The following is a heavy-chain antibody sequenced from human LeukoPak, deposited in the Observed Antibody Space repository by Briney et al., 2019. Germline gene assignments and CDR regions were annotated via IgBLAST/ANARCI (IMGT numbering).Heavy chain of an antibody. CDR3: ARGANTHFDY. D-gene: IGHD1-26*01. V-gene: IGHV3-13*04. Sequence: GGSLRLSCAASGFTFSNYDMHWVRQATGKGLEWVSAIGTAGDTYYPGSVRGRFTMSRENAKNSLYLQMNSLTAGDTAVYYCARGANTHFDYWGQGILVTVSS. J-gene: IGHJ4*02. CDR2: IGTAGDT. CDR1: GFTFSNYD.